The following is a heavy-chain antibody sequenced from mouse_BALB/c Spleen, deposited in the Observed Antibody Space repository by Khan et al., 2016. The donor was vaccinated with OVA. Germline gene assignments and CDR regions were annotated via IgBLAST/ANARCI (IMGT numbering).Heavy chain of an antibody. CDR3: VRSYDNDGAWFVY. V-gene: IGHV1-81*01. J-gene: IGHJ3*01. Sequence: QVQLQQSGPELVKPGASVKMSCKASGYKFTDYVISWVKQRTGQGLEWIGDIYPGSGTTYYNERFEVKATLTPDNTSNTAYMQFRSLTSEDSAIYFCVRSYDNDGAWFVYWGQGTLVTVSA. D-gene: IGHD2-4*01. CDR2: IYPGSGTT. CDR1: GYKFTDYV.